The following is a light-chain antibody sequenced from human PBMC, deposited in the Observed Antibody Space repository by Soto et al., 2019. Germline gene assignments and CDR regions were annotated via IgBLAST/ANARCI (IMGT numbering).Light chain of an antibody. CDR2: DAS. J-gene: IGKJ1*01. Sequence: DIQMTQSPSTLSASVGDRVTITCRASQSLSHWLAWFQQKPGKAPKLLIYDASTLESGVPSRFSGSGSGTEFTLTITGLQPDDFATYYCQQYNSWTFGQGTKVDIK. CDR1: QSLSHW. V-gene: IGKV1-5*01. CDR3: QQYNSWT.